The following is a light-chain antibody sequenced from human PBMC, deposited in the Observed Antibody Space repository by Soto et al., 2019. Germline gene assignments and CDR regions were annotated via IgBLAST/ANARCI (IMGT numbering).Light chain of an antibody. J-gene: IGLJ2*01. CDR3: QSYDSSLSGVA. Sequence: QAVVTQPPSVSGAPGQRVTISCTGSSSNFGAGYDVHWYQQLPGTAPKLLIYANSNRPSGVPDRFSGSKSGTSASLAITGLLAEDEADYYCQSYDSSLSGVAFGGGTKVTVL. CDR1: SSNFGAGYD. V-gene: IGLV1-40*01. CDR2: ANS.